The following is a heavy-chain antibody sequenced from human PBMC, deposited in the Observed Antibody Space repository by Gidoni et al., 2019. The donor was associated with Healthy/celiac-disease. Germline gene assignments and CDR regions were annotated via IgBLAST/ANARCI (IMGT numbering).Heavy chain of an antibody. CDR2: ISYDGSNK. Sequence: QVQLVESGGGVVQPGRSLRLPCAASGFTFRRYAMHWVRQAPGKGLEWLAVISYDGSNKYYADAVKGRFTISRDNSKNTLYLQMNSLRAEDTAVYYCASSPADFDYWGQGTLVTVSS. CDR1: GFTFRRYA. J-gene: IGHJ4*02. CDR3: ASSPADFDY. V-gene: IGHV3-30-3*01.